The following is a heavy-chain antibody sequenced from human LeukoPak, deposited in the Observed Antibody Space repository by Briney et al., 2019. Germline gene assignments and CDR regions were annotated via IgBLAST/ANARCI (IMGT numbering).Heavy chain of an antibody. J-gene: IGHJ1*01. CDR3: ARTVSGYPPSAEYFQH. V-gene: IGHV4-39*01. D-gene: IGHD3-22*01. Sequence: TETLSLTCTVSGGSISSSSYYWGWIRQPPGKGLEWIGSIYYSGSTYYNPSLKGRVTISVDTSKNQFSLKLSSVTAADTAVYYCARTVSGYPPSAEYFQHWGQGTLVTVSS. CDR1: GGSISSSSYY. CDR2: IYYSGST.